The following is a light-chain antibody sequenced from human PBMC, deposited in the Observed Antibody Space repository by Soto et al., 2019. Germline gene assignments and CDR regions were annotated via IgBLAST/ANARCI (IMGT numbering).Light chain of an antibody. V-gene: IGLV2-11*01. CDR2: EVS. J-gene: IGLJ2*01. Sequence: QSVLTQPASVSGSPGQSITISCTGTSSDVGGYNYVSWYQQHPGKAPKLMIYEVSKRPSGVPDRFSGSKSGNTASLTISGLQAEDEADYYCCSYAGSYVVFGGGTKVTVL. CDR1: SSDVGGYNY. CDR3: CSYAGSYVV.